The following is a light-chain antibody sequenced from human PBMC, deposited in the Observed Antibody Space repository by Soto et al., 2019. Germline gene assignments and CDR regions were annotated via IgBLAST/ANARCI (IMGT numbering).Light chain of an antibody. J-gene: IGKJ3*01. CDR1: QTISTY. CDR2: AAS. CDR3: QQTYNTPFT. Sequence: DNQMTQSPSSLSASVGDRVTITCRSSQTISTYLNWYQQRPVKAPKLLIYAASSMQNGVLSRFSGSRSATAFTLTISSLQPDDFATYFCQQTYNTPFTFGAGTKVDIK. V-gene: IGKV1-39*01.